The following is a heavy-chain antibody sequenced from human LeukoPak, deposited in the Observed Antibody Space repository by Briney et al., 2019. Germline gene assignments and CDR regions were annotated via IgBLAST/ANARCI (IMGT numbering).Heavy chain of an antibody. Sequence: SETLSLTCTVSGGSISSSSYYWGWIRQPPGKGLEWIGSIYNSRSTYYNPSLKSRGTISVDTYKNQISLKLSSVTAADTAVYYCARTDSGYLKNWFDPWGQGTLVTVSS. V-gene: IGHV4-39*01. J-gene: IGHJ5*02. CDR3: ARTDSGYLKNWFDP. CDR2: IYNSRST. CDR1: GGSISSSSYY. D-gene: IGHD5-12*01.